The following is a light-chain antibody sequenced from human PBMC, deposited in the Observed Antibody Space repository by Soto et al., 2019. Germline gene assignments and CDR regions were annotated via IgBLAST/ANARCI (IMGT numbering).Light chain of an antibody. CDR3: QHYNYWPYT. CDR2: DAS. CDR1: QSISGT. Sequence: EIVMTQSPATLSVSPVVIASLCFMASQSISGTLAWYQQKPGQAPRLLIYDASTRATGVPARFSGSGSGTDFTLTISSLQSEDFAVYYCQHYNYWPYTFGQGTRLEIK. J-gene: IGKJ5*01. V-gene: IGKV3-15*01.